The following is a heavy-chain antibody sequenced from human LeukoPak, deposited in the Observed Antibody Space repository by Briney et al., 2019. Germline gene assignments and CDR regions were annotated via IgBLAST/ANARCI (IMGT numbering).Heavy chain of an antibody. CDR3: ARGGWPNFDY. V-gene: IGHV4-59*01. J-gene: IGHJ4*02. D-gene: IGHD2-15*01. CDR1: GGSISSYY. CDR2: IYYSGST. Sequence: SETLSLTCTVSGGSISSYYWSWIRQPPGKGLEWIGYIYYSGSTNYNPSLKSRVTISVDTSKNQFSLKLSAVAAADRAVYYCARGGWPNFDYWGQGTLVTVSS.